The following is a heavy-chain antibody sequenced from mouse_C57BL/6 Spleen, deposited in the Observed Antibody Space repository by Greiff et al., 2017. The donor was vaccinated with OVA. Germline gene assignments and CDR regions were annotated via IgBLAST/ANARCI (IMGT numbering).Heavy chain of an antibody. D-gene: IGHD2-3*01. CDR3: TGRDGYYLVFDY. Sequence: EVKVVESGGGLVQPGGSMKLSCVASGFTFSNYWMNWVRQSPEKGLEWVAQIRLKSDNYATHYAESVKGRFTISRDDSKSSVYLQMNNLRAEDTGIYYCTGRDGYYLVFDYWGQGTTLTVSS. CDR2: IRLKSDNYAT. CDR1: GFTFSNYW. J-gene: IGHJ2*01. V-gene: IGHV6-3*01.